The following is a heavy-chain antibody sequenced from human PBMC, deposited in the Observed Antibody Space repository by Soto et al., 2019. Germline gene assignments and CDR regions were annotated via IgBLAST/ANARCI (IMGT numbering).Heavy chain of an antibody. D-gene: IGHD5-12*01. CDR1: GFTFSSYA. CDR3: AKGPRYSGFRYYYYYMDV. J-gene: IGHJ6*03. V-gene: IGHV3-23*01. Sequence: GGSLRLSCAASGFTFSSYAMSWVRQAPGKGLEWVSAISGSGGSTYYADSVKGRFTISRDNSKNTLYLQMNSLRAEDTAVYYCAKGPRYSGFRYYYYYMDVWGKGTTVTVSS. CDR2: ISGSGGST.